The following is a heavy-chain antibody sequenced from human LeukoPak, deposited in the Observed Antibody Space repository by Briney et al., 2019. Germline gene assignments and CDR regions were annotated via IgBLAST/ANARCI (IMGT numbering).Heavy chain of an antibody. CDR3: AKVEGASKASVY. CDR1: GFTFSSYA. D-gene: IGHD1-1*01. J-gene: IGHJ4*02. Sequence: GGSLRLSCAASGFTFSSYAMSWVRQAPGRGLEWVSSISGSGGSTYYADSVKGRFTISRDNSKNTLYLQMYSLRAEDTAVYYCAKVEGASKASVYWGQGALVTVSS. V-gene: IGHV3-23*01. CDR2: ISGSGGST.